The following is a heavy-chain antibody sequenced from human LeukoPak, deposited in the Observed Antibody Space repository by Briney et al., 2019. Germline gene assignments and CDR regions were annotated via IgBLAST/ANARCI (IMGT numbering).Heavy chain of an antibody. V-gene: IGHV4-59*01. J-gene: IGHJ4*02. CDR2: IYYSGST. CDR1: GGSISSYY. Sequence: SETLSLTCTVSGGSISSYYWSWIRQPPGKGLEWIGYIYYSGSTNYNPSLKSRVTISVDTSKNQFSLKLSSVTAADTAVYYCARGGAIVVVPXALFDYWGQGTLVTVSS. D-gene: IGHD2-2*01. CDR3: ARGGAIVVVPXALFDY.